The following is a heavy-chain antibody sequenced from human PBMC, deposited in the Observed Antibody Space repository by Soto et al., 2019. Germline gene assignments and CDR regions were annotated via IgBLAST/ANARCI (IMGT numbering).Heavy chain of an antibody. V-gene: IGHV1-69*01. CDR3: ARDGGRHSGGIDY. CDR1: GGTFSSYS. CDR2: IIPIFGTA. D-gene: IGHD1-26*01. Sequence: QVQLVQSGAEVKKPGSSVKVSCKASGGTFSSYSINWVRQAPGQGLEWMGEIIPIFGTANYAQKFQGRVTITADESTSTAYMELSSLRSAATDVYYCARDGGRHSGGIDYWGQGTLVTVSS. J-gene: IGHJ4*02.